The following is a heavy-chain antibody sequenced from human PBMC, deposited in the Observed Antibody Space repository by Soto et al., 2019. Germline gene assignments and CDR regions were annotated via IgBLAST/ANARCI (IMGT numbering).Heavy chain of an antibody. CDR1: GDTFTDYY. D-gene: IGHD2-21*02. CDR2: VNPSGGHT. Sequence: QVQLVQSGAEVKKPGASVKVSCKASGDTFTDYYIHWVRQAPGQGLEWMGTVNPSGGHTTYAQHXLXXXTXXRDTSTSTIYMELTSLTSEDTAIYYCARGGHVVVVTAALDYWGQGTLVTVSS. CDR3: ARGGHVVVVTAALDY. J-gene: IGHJ4*02. V-gene: IGHV1-46*01.